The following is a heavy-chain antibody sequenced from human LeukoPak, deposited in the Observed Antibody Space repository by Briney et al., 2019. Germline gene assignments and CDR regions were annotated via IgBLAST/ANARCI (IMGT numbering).Heavy chain of an antibody. V-gene: IGHV1-2*06. CDR3: ASFAGYGGNSLDF. D-gene: IGHD4-23*01. Sequence: ASVTVSCKASGYTFTGYYMHWARQAPGQGLEWMGRINPNSGDTNYAQKFQGRVTMTRDTSISTAYMELSRLRSDDTAVYYCASFAGYGGNSLDFWGQGTLVTVSS. CDR1: GYTFTGYY. CDR2: INPNSGDT. J-gene: IGHJ4*02.